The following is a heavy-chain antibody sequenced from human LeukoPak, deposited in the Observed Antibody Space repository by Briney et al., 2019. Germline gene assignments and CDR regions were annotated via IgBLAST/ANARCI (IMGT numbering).Heavy chain of an antibody. J-gene: IGHJ6*03. CDR1: GGSFSGYY. Sequence: PSETLSLTCAVYGGSFSGYYWSWIRQPPGKGLEWIGEINHSGSTNYNPSLKSRVTISVDTSKNQFSLKLSSVTAADTAVYYCARGRYCSGGSCYVRYYYYYMDVWGKGTTVTVSS. CDR3: ARGRYCSGGSCYVRYYYYYMDV. D-gene: IGHD2-15*01. CDR2: INHSGST. V-gene: IGHV4-34*01.